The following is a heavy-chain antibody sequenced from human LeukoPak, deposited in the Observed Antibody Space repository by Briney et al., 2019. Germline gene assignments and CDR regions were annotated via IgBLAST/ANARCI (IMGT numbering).Heavy chain of an antibody. CDR1: GFTVSSNY. V-gene: IGHV3-23*01. CDR3: AKDPRYSSSWEKFDY. Sequence: GSLRLSCAASGFTVSSNYMSWVRQAPGKGLEWVSAISGSGGSTYYADSVKGRFTISRDNSKNTLYLQMNSLRAEDTAVYYCAKDPRYSSSWEKFDYWGQGTLVTVSS. D-gene: IGHD6-13*01. J-gene: IGHJ4*02. CDR2: ISGSGGST.